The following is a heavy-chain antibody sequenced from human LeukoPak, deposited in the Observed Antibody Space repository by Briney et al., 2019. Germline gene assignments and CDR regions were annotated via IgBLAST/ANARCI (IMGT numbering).Heavy chain of an antibody. D-gene: IGHD1-20*01. CDR2: IYYSGST. V-gene: IGHV4-38-2*02. J-gene: IGHJ5*02. CDR3: ARDPGINWKGES. CDR1: GYSISSGYY. Sequence: SETLSLTCTVSGYSISSGYYWGWIRQPPGKGLEWIGSIYYSGSTYYNPSLKSRVTISVDTSKNQSSLKLSSVTAADTAVYYCARDPGINWKGESWGQGTLVTVPS.